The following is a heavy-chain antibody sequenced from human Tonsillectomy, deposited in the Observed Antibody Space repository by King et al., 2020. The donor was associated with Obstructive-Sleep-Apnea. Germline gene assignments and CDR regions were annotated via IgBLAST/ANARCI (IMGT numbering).Heavy chain of an antibody. Sequence: VQLVESGGGLVQPGGSLRLSCAASGFTFSSYSMNWVRQAPGKGLEWVSYISSSSSTIYYADSVKGRFTISRDNAKNSLYLQMNSLRAEDTAVYYCARESEVGATTGRECDDWGQGTLVTVSS. CDR1: GFTFSSYS. J-gene: IGHJ4*02. V-gene: IGHV3-48*01. CDR3: ARESEVGATTGRECDD. D-gene: IGHD1-26*01. CDR2: ISSSSSTI.